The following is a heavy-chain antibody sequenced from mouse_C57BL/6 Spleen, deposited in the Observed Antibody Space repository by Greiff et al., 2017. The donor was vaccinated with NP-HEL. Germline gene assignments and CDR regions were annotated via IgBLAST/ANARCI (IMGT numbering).Heavy chain of an antibody. CDR3: AKTNYRAMDY. CDR1: GYTFTGYW. CDR2: ILPGSGST. Sequence: QVQLQQSGAELMKPGASVQLSCKATGYTFTGYWIEWVKQRPGHGLEWIGEILPGSGSTNYTEKFKGKATFTADTSSNTAYMQLSSLTTEDSAIYYCAKTNYRAMDYWGQGTSVTVSS. V-gene: IGHV1-9*01. D-gene: IGHD2-1*01. J-gene: IGHJ4*01.